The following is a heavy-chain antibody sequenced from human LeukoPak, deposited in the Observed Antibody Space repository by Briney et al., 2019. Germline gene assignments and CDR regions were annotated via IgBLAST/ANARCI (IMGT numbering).Heavy chain of an antibody. J-gene: IGHJ2*01. Sequence: GGSLRLSCAASGFTFTSYAMHWVRQAPSKGLEWVSVISYDGSNKYYADSVKGRFTISRDNSKNTLSLQMNSLRAEDTAVHYCASSNSHLTGTTYFDLWARGTLVNV. CDR1: GFTFTSYA. CDR2: ISYDGSNK. V-gene: IGHV3-30*04. CDR3: ASSNSHLTGTTYFDL. D-gene: IGHD1-20*01.